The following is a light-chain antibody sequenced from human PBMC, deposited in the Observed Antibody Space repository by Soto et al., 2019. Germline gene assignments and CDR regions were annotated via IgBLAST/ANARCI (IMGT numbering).Light chain of an antibody. V-gene: IGLV2-11*01. Sequence: QSALTQPRSVSGSPGQSVTISCTGTSSDVSGYKYGSWYQQHPGKAPKLVIYDVSQRPSGVPDRFAGYTSGNAASLTISGLQAEEEADYYCCAYAGSYVCGSGTKLTVL. CDR3: CAYAGSYV. CDR2: DVS. J-gene: IGLJ1*01. CDR1: SSDVSGYKY.